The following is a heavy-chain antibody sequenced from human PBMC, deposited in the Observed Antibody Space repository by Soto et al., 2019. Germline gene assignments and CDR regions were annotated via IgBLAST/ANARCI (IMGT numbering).Heavy chain of an antibody. CDR1: GASISGHF. V-gene: IGHV4-59*11. CDR3: ARQYGDYVRGAFDI. D-gene: IGHD4-17*01. Sequence: SETLSLTCTVSGASISGHFWSWIRQPPGKGLEWIAYMYASGSSYNPSLKSRVTISVDTSKNQFSLKLSSVTAADTAVYYCARQYGDYVRGAFDIWGQGTMVTVSS. CDR2: MYASGSS. J-gene: IGHJ3*02.